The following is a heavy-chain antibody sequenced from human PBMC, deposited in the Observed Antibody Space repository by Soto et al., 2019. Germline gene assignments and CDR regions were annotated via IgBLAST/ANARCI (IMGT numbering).Heavy chain of an antibody. CDR2: IYYSGST. D-gene: IGHD2-15*01. Sequence: SETLSLTCTVSGGPISSGGYYWSWIRQHPGKGLEWIGYIYYSGSTYYNPSPKSRVTISVDTSKNQFSLKLSSVTAADTAVYYCARTYRGCSGGSCYSDWFDPWGQGTLVTVSS. CDR1: GGPISSGGYY. J-gene: IGHJ5*02. V-gene: IGHV4-31*03. CDR3: ARTYRGCSGGSCYSDWFDP.